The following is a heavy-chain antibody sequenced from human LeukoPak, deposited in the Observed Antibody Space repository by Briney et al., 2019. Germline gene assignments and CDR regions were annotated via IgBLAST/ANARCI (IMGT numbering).Heavy chain of an antibody. CDR3: TRQQLDAFDI. J-gene: IGHJ3*02. V-gene: IGHV3-11*06. CDR2: ISSRGDST. CDR1: GFTFSYSY. D-gene: IGHD6-13*01. Sequence: PGGSLRLSCAASGFTFSYSYMNWIRQAPGNGPEWVSSISSRGDSTTYADSVKGRFTISRDNAKNTLSLQMNSLRAEDTAVYYCTRQQLDAFDIWGPGTMVTVSS.